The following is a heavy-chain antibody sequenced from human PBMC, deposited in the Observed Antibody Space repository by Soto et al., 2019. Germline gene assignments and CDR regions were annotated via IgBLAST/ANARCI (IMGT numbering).Heavy chain of an antibody. Sequence: SGGSLRLSCAASGFTFSSYAMHGVRQAPGKGLEGVAVVSDDGSKKYYADSVKGRFTIYRDNSKNTLYLQMNSLRAEDTAVYYCARDHMVRGVIADNYYYYGMDVWGQGTTVNVSS. CDR3: ARDHMVRGVIADNYYYYGMDV. J-gene: IGHJ6*02. CDR2: VSDDGSKK. V-gene: IGHV3-30-3*01. CDR1: GFTFSSYA. D-gene: IGHD3-10*01.